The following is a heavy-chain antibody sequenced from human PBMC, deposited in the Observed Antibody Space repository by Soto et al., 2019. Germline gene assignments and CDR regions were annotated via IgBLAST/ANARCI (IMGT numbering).Heavy chain of an antibody. CDR3: AKDTGADY. V-gene: IGHV3-48*01. CDR1: GFTFSSYS. D-gene: IGHD3-10*01. CDR2: ISSSSSTI. Sequence: PGGSLRLSCAASGFTFSSYSMNWVRQAPGKGLEWVSYISSSSSTIYYADSVKGRFTISRDNSKNILYVQMNSLRSEDTAVYYCAKDTGADYWGQGTVVTVSS. J-gene: IGHJ4*02.